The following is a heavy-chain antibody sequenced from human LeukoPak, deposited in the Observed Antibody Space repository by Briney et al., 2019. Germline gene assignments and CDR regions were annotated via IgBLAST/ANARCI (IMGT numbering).Heavy chain of an antibody. CDR2: INHSGST. V-gene: IGHV4-34*01. J-gene: IGHJ4*02. CDR1: GGSFSGYY. Sequence: TSETLSLTCAVYGGSFSGYYWSWIRQPPGKGLEWIGEINHSGSTNYNPSLKGRVTISVDTSKNQFSLKLSSVTAADTAVYYCARVLLWFGEQFDYWGQGTLVTVSS. D-gene: IGHD3-10*01. CDR3: ARVLLWFGEQFDY.